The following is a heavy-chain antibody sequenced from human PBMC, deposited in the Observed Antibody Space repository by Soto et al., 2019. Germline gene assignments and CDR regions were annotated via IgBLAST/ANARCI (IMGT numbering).Heavy chain of an antibody. Sequence: ASVKVSCKASGYTFTSYGISWVRQAPGQGLEWMGWISAYSGNTHYAQRLQGRVTMTTDTSTSTAYMELRSLRSDDTAVYYCATADEVVAASRGRRDDSYDIWGQGXMVTV. V-gene: IGHV1-18*01. CDR3: ATADEVVAASRGRRDDSYDI. CDR1: GYTFTSYG. D-gene: IGHD2-15*01. CDR2: ISAYSGNT. J-gene: IGHJ3*02.